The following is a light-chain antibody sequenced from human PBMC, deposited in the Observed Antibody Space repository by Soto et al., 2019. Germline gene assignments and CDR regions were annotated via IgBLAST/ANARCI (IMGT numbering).Light chain of an antibody. CDR3: QQRSNWTIT. V-gene: IGKV3-11*01. CDR2: DAS. J-gene: IGKJ5*01. Sequence: EIVSTQSPATLSLFPGERATLSCRASQSVSIYLAWYQKKPGQAPRILIYDASNRATGIPARFSGSVSGTDFNLTISRLETEDCAVYECQQRSNWTITFGQGTRLEIK. CDR1: QSVSIY.